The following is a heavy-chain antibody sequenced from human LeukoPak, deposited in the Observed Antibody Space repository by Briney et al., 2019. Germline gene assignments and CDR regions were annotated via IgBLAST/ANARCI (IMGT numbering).Heavy chain of an antibody. CDR2: IYTSGST. J-gene: IGHJ4*02. CDR3: ARARDTAMVTTYFDY. D-gene: IGHD5-18*01. CDR1: GGSISSYY. V-gene: IGHV4-4*07. Sequence: SETLSLTCTVSGGSISSYYWSWIRQPAGKGLEWIGRIYTSGSTNYNPSLKSRVTISVDTSKNQFSLKLSSVTAADTAVYYCARARDTAMVTTYFDYWGQGTLVTVSS.